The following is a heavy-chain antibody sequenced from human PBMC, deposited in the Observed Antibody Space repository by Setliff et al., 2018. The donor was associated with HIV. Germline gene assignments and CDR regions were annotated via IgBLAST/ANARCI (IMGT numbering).Heavy chain of an antibody. J-gene: IGHJ4*02. Sequence: PSETLSLTCTVSGDSISTDYWTWIRQPPGRGLEWIGYIYSSASTSYNPPLKSRVTISVDTSKNQFSLKLSSVTAADTAVYYCARHSPSDYWGQGTLVTVSS. CDR1: GDSISTDY. CDR2: IYSSAST. CDR3: ARHSPSDY. V-gene: IGHV4-4*09.